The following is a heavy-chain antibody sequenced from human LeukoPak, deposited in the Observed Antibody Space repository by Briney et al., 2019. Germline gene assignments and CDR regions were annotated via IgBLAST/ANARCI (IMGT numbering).Heavy chain of an antibody. D-gene: IGHD2-2*01. J-gene: IGHJ2*01. CDR3: ARDRHLGYCSSTSCYPFRYFDL. CDR1: GGSISSSSYY. Sequence: PSETLSLTCTVSGGSISSSSYYWGWIRQPPGKGLEWIGSIYYSGSTYYNPSLKSRVTISVDTSKNQFSLKLSSVTAADTAVYYCARDRHLGYCSSTSCYPFRYFDLWGRGTLSLSPQ. V-gene: IGHV4-39*07. CDR2: IYYSGST.